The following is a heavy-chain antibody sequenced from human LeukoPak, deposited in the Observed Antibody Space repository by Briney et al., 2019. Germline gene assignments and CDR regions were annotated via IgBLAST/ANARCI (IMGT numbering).Heavy chain of an antibody. CDR2: INHSGST. Sequence: PSETLSLTCTVSGGSISSSSYYWGWIRQPPGKGLEWIGEINHSGSTNYNPSLKSRVTISVDTSKNQFSLKLSSVTAADTAVYYCARGVGRQLVLYYYYYMDVWGKGTTVTVSS. CDR1: GGSISSSSYY. CDR3: ARGVGRQLVLYYYYYMDV. J-gene: IGHJ6*03. D-gene: IGHD6-6*01. V-gene: IGHV4-39*07.